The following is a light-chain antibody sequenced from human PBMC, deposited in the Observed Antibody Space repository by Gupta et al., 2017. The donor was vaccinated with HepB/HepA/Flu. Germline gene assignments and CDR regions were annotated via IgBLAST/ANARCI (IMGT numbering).Light chain of an antibody. CDR1: SSNIGNNY. CDR3: GTWDSSLSAVV. V-gene: IGLV1-51*02. CDR2: ENN. J-gene: IGLJ2*01. Sequence: QSVLTQPPSVSAAPGQKVTISCSGSSSNIGNNYVSWYQQLPGTAPKLLIYENNKRPSGIPDRFSGSKSGTSATLGITGLQTGDEADYYCGTWDSSLSAVVLGGGTKLNV.